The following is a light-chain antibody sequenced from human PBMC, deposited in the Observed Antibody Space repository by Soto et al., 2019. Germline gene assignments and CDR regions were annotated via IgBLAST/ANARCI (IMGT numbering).Light chain of an antibody. CDR3: LQHNSYWT. CDR2: DAS. Sequence: IRMYKSPSTLPAYVGDRVTITCRASQTISSWLAWYQQKPGKAPDLLIYDASRLAGGVPSRFSGSESGTEFTLTIGSLQPEDFATYYCLQHNSYWTFGQGTNVDNK. CDR1: QTISSW. J-gene: IGKJ1*01. V-gene: IGKV1-5*01.